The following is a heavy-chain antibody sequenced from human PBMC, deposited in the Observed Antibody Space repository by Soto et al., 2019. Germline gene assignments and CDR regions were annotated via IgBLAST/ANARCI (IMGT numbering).Heavy chain of an antibody. Sequence: PSETLSLTCTVSGGSISSGGYYWSWIRQHPGKGLEWIGYIYYSGSTYYNPSLKSRVTISVDTSKNQFSLKLSSVTAADTAVFYFARGVGTTRPVYYYYYMDVWGKGTTVTVSS. D-gene: IGHD4-17*01. CDR3: ARGVGTTRPVYYYYYMDV. V-gene: IGHV4-31*03. CDR1: GGSISSGGYY. CDR2: IYYSGST. J-gene: IGHJ6*03.